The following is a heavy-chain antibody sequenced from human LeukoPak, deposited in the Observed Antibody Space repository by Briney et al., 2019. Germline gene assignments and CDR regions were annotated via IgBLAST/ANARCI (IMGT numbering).Heavy chain of an antibody. Sequence: SETLSLTCTVSGDSISNSRYYWGWIRQPPGKGLDWIASIYYGGSTFYNPSLKSRVTISVDTSKNQFSLTLSSVTAADTAVYYCARQVLGSSSWYWFDPWGRGTLVTVSS. V-gene: IGHV4-39*01. D-gene: IGHD6-13*01. CDR2: IYYGGST. CDR3: ARQVLGSSSWYWFDP. J-gene: IGHJ5*02. CDR1: GDSISNSRYY.